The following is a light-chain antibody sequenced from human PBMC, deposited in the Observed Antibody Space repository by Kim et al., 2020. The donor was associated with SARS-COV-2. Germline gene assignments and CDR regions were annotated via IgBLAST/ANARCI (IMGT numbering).Light chain of an antibody. CDR3: QAWDSSTAV. CDR2: QDS. V-gene: IGLV3-1*01. CDR1: KVGDKY. Sequence: VSPGQTASIACSGDKVGDKYACWYQQKPGQSPVLVIYQDSKRPSGIPERFSGSNSGNTATLTISGTQAMDEADYYCQAWDSSTAVFGGGTQLTVL. J-gene: IGLJ3*02.